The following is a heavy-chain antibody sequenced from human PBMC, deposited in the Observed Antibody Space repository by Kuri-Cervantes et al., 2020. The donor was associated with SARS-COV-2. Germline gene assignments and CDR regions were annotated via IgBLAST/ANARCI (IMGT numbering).Heavy chain of an antibody. J-gene: IGHJ4*02. Sequence: ESLKISCDVSGDSIGSTYWSWIRQPPGRGLEWIGFVHYSGTTSYSPSLKSRVTMSVDTSRNHFSLKLSSVTTADTAVYYCARPEMVRGVDYWGQGTLVTVSS. CDR1: GDSIGSTY. CDR2: VHYSGTT. V-gene: IGHV4-59*01. D-gene: IGHD5-24*01. CDR3: ARPEMVRGVDY.